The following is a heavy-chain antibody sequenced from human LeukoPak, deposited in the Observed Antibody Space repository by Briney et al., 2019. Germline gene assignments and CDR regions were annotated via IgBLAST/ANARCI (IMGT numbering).Heavy chain of an antibody. CDR2: ISFDGDNK. CDR3: ARSIAAAAPGIDY. V-gene: IGHV3-30*03. CDR1: EFTFSSYG. J-gene: IGHJ4*02. Sequence: PGGSLRLSCAASEFTFSSYGMHWVRQAPGKGLEWVAVISFDGDNKYYADSVKGRFTISRDNSKNTLYLQMNSLRAEDTAVYYCARSIAAAAPGIDYWGQGTLVTVSS. D-gene: IGHD6-13*01.